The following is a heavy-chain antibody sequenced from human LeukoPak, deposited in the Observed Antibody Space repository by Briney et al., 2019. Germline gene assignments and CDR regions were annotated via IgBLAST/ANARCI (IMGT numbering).Heavy chain of an antibody. CDR1: GGSFIGYY. J-gene: IGHJ6*02. CDR3: ARDNSYGSGTFYYYYAMDV. D-gene: IGHD3-10*01. Sequence: KSSETLSLTCAVYGGSFIGYYWSWIRQPPGKGLEWIGEINRSGSTNYNPSLKTRVTLSVDTSKNQFSLRLSSVTAADTAVYYCARDNSYGSGTFYYYYAMDVWGQGTTVTVSS. V-gene: IGHV4-34*01. CDR2: INRSGST.